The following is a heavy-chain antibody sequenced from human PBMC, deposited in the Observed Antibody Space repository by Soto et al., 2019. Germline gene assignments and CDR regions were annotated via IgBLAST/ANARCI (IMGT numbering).Heavy chain of an antibody. J-gene: IGHJ6*03. CDR2: IYDSGSA. CDR3: ARGILRPNRYRDV. D-gene: IGHD1-26*01. CDR1: GDSISSGGYF. Sequence: QVQLQESGPGLVKPSQTLSLTCIVSGDSISSGGYFWTWIRQHPGKGLEWIGYIYDSGSAFYNPSLKSRVTMSVDTSKNQFSLNLRAVTAADTDVFYCARGILRPNRYRDVWGKWTAVAVSS. V-gene: IGHV4-31*03.